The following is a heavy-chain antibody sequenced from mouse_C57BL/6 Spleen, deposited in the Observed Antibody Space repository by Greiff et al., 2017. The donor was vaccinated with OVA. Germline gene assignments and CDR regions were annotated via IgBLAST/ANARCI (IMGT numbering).Heavy chain of an antibody. Sequence: QVQLQQSGAELARPGASVKLSCKASGYTFTSYGISWVKQRTEQGLEWIGEIYPRSGNTYYNEKFKGKATLTADKSSSTAYMELRSLTSEDSAVYFCARSGPAWFAYWGQGTLVTVSA. CDR3: ARSGPAWFAY. CDR1: GYTFTSYG. J-gene: IGHJ3*01. CDR2: IYPRSGNT. D-gene: IGHD3-1*01. V-gene: IGHV1-81*01.